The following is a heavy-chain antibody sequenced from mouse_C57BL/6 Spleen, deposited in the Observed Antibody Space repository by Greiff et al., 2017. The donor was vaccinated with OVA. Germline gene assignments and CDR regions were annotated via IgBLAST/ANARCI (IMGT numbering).Heavy chain of an antibody. Sequence: VQLQQPGTELVKPGASVKLSCKASGYTFTSYWMHWVKQRPGQGLEWIGNINPSNGGTNYNEKFKSKATLTVDKSSSTAYMQLRIRTSEDSAVYYCSREADLVYWYFDVWGTGTTVTVSS. CDR1: GYTFTSYW. J-gene: IGHJ1*03. CDR3: SREADLVYWYFDV. V-gene: IGHV1-53*01. CDR2: INPSNGGT.